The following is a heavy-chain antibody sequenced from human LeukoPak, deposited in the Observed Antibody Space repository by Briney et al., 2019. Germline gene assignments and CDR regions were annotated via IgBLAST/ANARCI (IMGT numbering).Heavy chain of an antibody. V-gene: IGHV2-5*02. Sequence: ESGPTLVKPTQTLTLTCTFSGFSLSTSGVGVGWIRQPPGKALEWLALIYWDDDKRYSSSLKSRPTITKDTSKNQVVLTMTNMDPVDTTTYYCAHRGWDYYFDYWGQGTLVTVSS. CDR1: GFSLSTSGVG. CDR3: AHRGWDYYFDY. J-gene: IGHJ4*02. D-gene: IGHD6-19*01. CDR2: IYWDDDK.